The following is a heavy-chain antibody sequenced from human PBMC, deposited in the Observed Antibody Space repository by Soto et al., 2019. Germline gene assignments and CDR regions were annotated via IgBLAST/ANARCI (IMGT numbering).Heavy chain of an antibody. D-gene: IGHD5-18*01. Sequence: QVQLQESGPGLVKPSETLSLTCTVSGGSISSYYWSWIRQPPGKGLEWIGYIYYSGSANYNPSLKSRVTISVDTSRNQFSLNLTSLTAADTAVYYCAGVYSYGPDYWGQGTLVTVSS. V-gene: IGHV4-59*01. CDR3: AGVYSYGPDY. CDR2: IYYSGSA. J-gene: IGHJ4*02. CDR1: GGSISSYY.